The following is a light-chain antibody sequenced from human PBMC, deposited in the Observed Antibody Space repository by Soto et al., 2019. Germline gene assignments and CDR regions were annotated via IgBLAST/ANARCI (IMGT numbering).Light chain of an antibody. CDR2: GAS. Sequence: EIGLTQSPGTLSLSPGERATFSCRASQSVSSSFLAWHQQKPGQAPRLLIYGASSRATGIPDRFSGSGSGTDFTLTISRLEPEDFAVYYCQQYGSSPLTFGGGTKVEIK. CDR3: QQYGSSPLT. V-gene: IGKV3-20*01. CDR1: QSVSSSF. J-gene: IGKJ4*01.